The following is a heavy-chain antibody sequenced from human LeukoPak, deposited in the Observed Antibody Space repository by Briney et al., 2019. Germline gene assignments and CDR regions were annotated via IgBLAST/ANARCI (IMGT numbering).Heavy chain of an antibody. Sequence: SVKVSCKASGGTFSRYAMSWVRQAPGQGLEWMGGIIPIFGTASLAQKFQGRVTITADESTGTAYMELSSLRSEDTAVYYCARVVTPRYCSTPSCYWKGWFDPWGQGTLVTVSS. CDR3: ARVVTPRYCSTPSCYWKGWFDP. CDR1: GGTFSRYA. J-gene: IGHJ5*02. CDR2: IIPIFGTA. D-gene: IGHD2-2*01. V-gene: IGHV1-69*13.